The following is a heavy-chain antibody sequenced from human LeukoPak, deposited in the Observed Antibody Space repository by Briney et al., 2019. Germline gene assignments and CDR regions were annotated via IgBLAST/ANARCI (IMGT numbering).Heavy chain of an antibody. CDR3: ARVPGPYTTSRFGY. Sequence: ASVKVSCKTSGYTFTGYYLHWVRQAPPQGLEWMGRIDPDSGGTHYAQKFQVRVTVTRDTSITTVYMELSGLTSDDTAVYYCARVPGPYTTSRFGYWGQGTLVTVSS. D-gene: IGHD2-2*02. J-gene: IGHJ4*02. V-gene: IGHV1-2*02. CDR1: GYTFTGYY. CDR2: IDPDSGGT.